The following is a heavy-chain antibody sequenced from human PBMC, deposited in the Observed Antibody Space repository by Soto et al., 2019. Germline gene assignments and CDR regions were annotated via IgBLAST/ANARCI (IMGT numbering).Heavy chain of an antibody. CDR2: IYNIGST. Sequence: SETLSLTCTVSGGSISGYYWSWLRQPPWKGLEWIGYIYNIGSTNYNPSLRSRVTISVDTSKNQFSLNLSSVTAADTAVYYCVSGYYDILTGRDTKYYFDYWGQGALVTVSS. J-gene: IGHJ4*02. V-gene: IGHV4-59*08. D-gene: IGHD3-9*01. CDR1: GGSISGYY. CDR3: VSGYYDILTGRDTKYYFDY.